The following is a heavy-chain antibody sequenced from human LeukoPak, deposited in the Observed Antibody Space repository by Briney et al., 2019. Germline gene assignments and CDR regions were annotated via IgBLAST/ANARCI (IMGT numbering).Heavy chain of an antibody. CDR2: IYYSGST. V-gene: IGHV4-59*01. D-gene: IGHD6-19*01. Sequence: SETLSLTCTVSGGSISSYYWSWIRQPPGKGLEWIGYIYYSGSTNYNPSLKSRVTISVDTSKNQFSLKLSSVTAADTAVYYCARVGAVANWYFDLWGRGILVTVSS. CDR1: GGSISSYY. CDR3: ARVGAVANWYFDL. J-gene: IGHJ2*01.